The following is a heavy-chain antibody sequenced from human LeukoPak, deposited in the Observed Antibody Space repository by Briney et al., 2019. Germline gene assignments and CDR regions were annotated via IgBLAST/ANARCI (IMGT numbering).Heavy chain of an antibody. CDR3: AKSGGYGLIDC. CDR1: GGSISSGSYY. V-gene: IGHV4-39*01. J-gene: IGHJ4*02. CDR2: IYHSGST. D-gene: IGHD1-26*01. Sequence: SQTLSLTCTVSGGSISSGSYYWSWIRQPPGKGLEWIGNIYHSGSTYYNASLQSRVTISIDTSKNQFSLRLSSVTAADTAMYYCAKSGGYGLIDCWGQGTLVTVSS.